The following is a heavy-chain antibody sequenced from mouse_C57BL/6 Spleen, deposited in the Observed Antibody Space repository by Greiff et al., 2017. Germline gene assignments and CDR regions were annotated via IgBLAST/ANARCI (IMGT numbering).Heavy chain of an antibody. CDR1: GYTFTSYW. J-gene: IGHJ2*01. D-gene: IGHD1-1*01. V-gene: IGHV1-69*01. CDR3: ARVTTVVGERYCDY. CDR2: IDPSDSYT. Sequence: QVQLQQPGAELVMPGASVKLSCKASGYTFTSYWMHWVKQRPGQGLEWIGEIDPSDSYTNYNQKFKGKSTLTVDKSSSTAYMQLSSLTSEDSAVYYCARVTTVVGERYCDYWGQGTTLTVSS.